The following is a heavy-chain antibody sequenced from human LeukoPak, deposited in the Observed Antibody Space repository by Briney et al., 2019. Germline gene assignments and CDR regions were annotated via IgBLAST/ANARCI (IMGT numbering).Heavy chain of an antibody. V-gene: IGHV3-66*02. CDR1: GFSVSTNF. D-gene: IGHD3-22*01. J-gene: IGHJ3*02. Sequence: GGSPRLSCAASGFSVSTNFMSWVRQAPGKGLEWVSSFYRGGSTRYVDSVKGRFTTSRDHSKNTMYLQMNSLRVEDTAVYYCARYYDSSGYTQGAFDIWGQGTMVTVS. CDR3: ARYYDSSGYTQGAFDI. CDR2: FYRGGST.